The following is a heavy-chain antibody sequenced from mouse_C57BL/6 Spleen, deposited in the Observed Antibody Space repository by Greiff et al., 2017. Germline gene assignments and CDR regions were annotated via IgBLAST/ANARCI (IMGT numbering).Heavy chain of an antibody. CDR2: INPSSGYT. CDR1: GYTFTSYW. V-gene: IGHV1-7*01. D-gene: IGHD1-1*01. J-gene: IGHJ3*01. Sequence: VQVVESGAELAKPGASVKLSCKASGYTFTSYWMHWVKQRPGQGLEWIGYINPSSGYTKYNQKFKDKATLTADKSSSTAYMQLSSLTYEDSAVYYCASTVVEEAWFAYWGQGTLVTVSA. CDR3: ASTVVEEAWFAY.